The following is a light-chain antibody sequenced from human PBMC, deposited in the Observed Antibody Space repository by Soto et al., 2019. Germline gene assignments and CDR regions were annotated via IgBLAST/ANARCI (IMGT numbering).Light chain of an antibody. CDR1: QSISRY. J-gene: IGKJ3*01. CDR3: QQSYITPPGT. Sequence: DIQMTQSPSSLSASVGDRVTITCRASQSISRYLNWYQQKPGKAPNLLIYAASRLQSGVPSRFSGSGSGTDFTLTISSLQPEDFATYYCQQSYITPPGTFCPGTKVDIK. V-gene: IGKV1-39*01. CDR2: AAS.